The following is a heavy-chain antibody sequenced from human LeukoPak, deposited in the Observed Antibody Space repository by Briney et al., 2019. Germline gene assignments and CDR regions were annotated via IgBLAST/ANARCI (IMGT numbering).Heavy chain of an antibody. D-gene: IGHD1-14*01. CDR1: GYIFKMSG. J-gene: IGHJ4*02. V-gene: IGHV1-18*01. Sequence: GASVDVSCKASGYIFKMSGISWVRQAPGQGLGWMGWITAYNGNTNYARKFQGRVTMTTDTSSNTTYMELRNLRSDDAAVYYCARDFGAASGPETFDYWGQGTLVAVSS. CDR2: ITAYNGNT. CDR3: ARDFGAASGPETFDY.